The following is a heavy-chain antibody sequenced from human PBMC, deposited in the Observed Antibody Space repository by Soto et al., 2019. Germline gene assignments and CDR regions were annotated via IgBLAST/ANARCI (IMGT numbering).Heavy chain of an antibody. V-gene: IGHV5-10-1*01. CDR2: IDPTDSYT. Sequence: GESLKISCKGSGYNFITDWISWVRPMPGKGLEWMGRIDPTDSYTKYSPSFEGHVTISADKSISTAYLQWCSLKASASALYYCARLSRASFALDVWGQGTTVTVSS. J-gene: IGHJ6*02. D-gene: IGHD3-16*01. CDR1: GYNFITDW. CDR3: ARLSRASFALDV.